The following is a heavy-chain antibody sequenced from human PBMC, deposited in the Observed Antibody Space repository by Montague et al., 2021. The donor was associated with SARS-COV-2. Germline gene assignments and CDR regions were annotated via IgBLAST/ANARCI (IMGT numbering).Heavy chain of an antibody. CDR2: VHNTGNS. Sequence: SETLSLTCTVSGASISLNSHSWGWLRQPPGRGLEWITTVHNTGNSYHNSSLQSRVTISRDTSQRQVSLRLNSMTTADAAEYDCARLPTGFPNWFDTWGQGTLVTVSS. CDR3: ARLPTGFPNWFDT. V-gene: IGHV4-39*01. D-gene: IGHD3-9*01. J-gene: IGHJ5*02. CDR1: GASISLNSHS.